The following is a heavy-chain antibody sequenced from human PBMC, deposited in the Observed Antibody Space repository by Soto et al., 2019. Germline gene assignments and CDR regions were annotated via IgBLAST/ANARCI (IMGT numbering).Heavy chain of an antibody. J-gene: IGHJ6*02. Sequence: QVLLVQSGPEVKKPGSSVKVSCKASGGTFNNYALNWVRQAPGKGLEWMGGIIRTFGTGIHAQKFQGSVTFTADESTTTAYMEINSLRSVDTAIYYCASFDGTLVRGGRSSPYEMDVWGQGTTVIVS. D-gene: IGHD3-10*01. V-gene: IGHV1-69*01. CDR1: GGTFNNYA. CDR2: IIRTFGTG. CDR3: ASFDGTLVRGGRSSPYEMDV.